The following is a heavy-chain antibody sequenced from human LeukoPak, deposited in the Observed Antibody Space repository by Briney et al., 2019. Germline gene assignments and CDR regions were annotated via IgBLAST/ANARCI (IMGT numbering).Heavy chain of an antibody. CDR2: ISYDGSNK. J-gene: IGHJ4*02. CDR3: ARDRSQRAYSYGPDGE. CDR1: GFTFSSYA. D-gene: IGHD5-18*01. Sequence: PGGSLRLSCAASGFTFSSYAIHWVRQAPGKGLEWVAVISYDGSNKYYADSVKGRFTISRDNSKNTLYLQINSLRGEDTAVYYCARDRSQRAYSYGPDGEWGQGTLVTVFS. V-gene: IGHV3-30*01.